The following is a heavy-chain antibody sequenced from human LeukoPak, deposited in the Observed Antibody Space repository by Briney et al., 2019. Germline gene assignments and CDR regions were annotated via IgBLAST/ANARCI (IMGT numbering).Heavy chain of an antibody. J-gene: IGHJ4*02. D-gene: IGHD2-2*02. Sequence: ASVKVSCKASGYTFTSYSISWVRQAPGQGLEWMGWISAYNGNTNYAQKLQGRVTMTTDTSTSTAYMELRSLRSDDTAVYYCARDQGYCSSTSCYTGFDYWGQGTLVTVSS. V-gene: IGHV1-18*01. CDR3: ARDQGYCSSTSCYTGFDY. CDR1: GYTFTSYS. CDR2: ISAYNGNT.